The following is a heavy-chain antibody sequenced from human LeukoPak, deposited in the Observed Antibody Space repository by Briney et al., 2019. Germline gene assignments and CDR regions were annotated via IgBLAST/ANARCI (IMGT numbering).Heavy chain of an antibody. CDR1: GYTFTGYY. CDR3: ARDADSSGYYRGNGMDV. D-gene: IGHD3-22*01. J-gene: IGHJ6*02. CDR2: INPNSGGT. V-gene: IGHV1-2*02. Sequence: ASVKVSCKASGYTFTGYYMHWVRQAPGQGLEWMGWINPNSGGTNYAQKFQGRVTMTRDTSISTAYMELSRLRSDDTAVYYCARDADSSGYYRGNGMDVWGQGTTVTVSS.